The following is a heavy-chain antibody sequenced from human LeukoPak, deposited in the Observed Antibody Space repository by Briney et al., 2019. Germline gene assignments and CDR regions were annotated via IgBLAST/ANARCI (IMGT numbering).Heavy chain of an antibody. D-gene: IGHD3-10*01. V-gene: IGHV1-8*01. CDR2: MNPNSGNT. Sequence: GASVTVSFTASGYTFTIYDINWVRQATGQGDEWMGWMNPNSGNTGYSQKFQGRVTMTRNTSISTAYMELSSLRSEDTAVYYCASPMVRGVIDRDAFDIWGQGTMVTVSS. J-gene: IGHJ3*02. CDR3: ASPMVRGVIDRDAFDI. CDR1: GYTFTIYD.